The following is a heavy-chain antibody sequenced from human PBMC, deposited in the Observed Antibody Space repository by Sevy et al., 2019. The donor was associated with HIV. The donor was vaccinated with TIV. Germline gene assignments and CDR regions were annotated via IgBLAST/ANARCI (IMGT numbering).Heavy chain of an antibody. V-gene: IGHV3-33*01. J-gene: IGHJ3*02. CDR1: GFTFSSYG. CDR3: AREGVVVAATDAFDI. CDR2: IWYDGSNK. Sequence: GGSLRLSCAASGFTFSSYGMHWVRQAPGKGLEWVAVIWYDGSNKYYADCVKGRFTISRDNSKNTLYLQMNSLRAEDTAVYYCAREGVVVAATDAFDIWGQGTMVTVSS. D-gene: IGHD2-15*01.